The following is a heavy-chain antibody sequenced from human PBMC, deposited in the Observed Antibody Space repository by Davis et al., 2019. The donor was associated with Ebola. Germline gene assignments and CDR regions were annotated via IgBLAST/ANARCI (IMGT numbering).Heavy chain of an antibody. V-gene: IGHV5-51*01. CDR3: ARRRGTTLLGDY. CDR1: GYSFTTYW. J-gene: IGHJ4*02. CDR2: ISPGDSNA. D-gene: IGHD1-14*01. Sequence: KVSCKASGYSFTTYWIGWVRQMPGKGLEWMGIISPGDSNARYSPSFQGQVTISADKSISTAYLQWSSLKASDTAMYYCARRRGTTLLGDYWGQGTLVTVSS.